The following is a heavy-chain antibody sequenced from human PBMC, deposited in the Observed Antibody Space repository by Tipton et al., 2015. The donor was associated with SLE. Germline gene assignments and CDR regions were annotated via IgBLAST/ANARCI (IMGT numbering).Heavy chain of an antibody. Sequence: TLSLTCAVYGGSFSGQYWSWIRQPPGKGLEWIGYIYYSGSTNYNPSLKSRVTIPVDTSKNQFSLKLSSVTAADTAVYYCATAGGWGQGTLVTVSS. D-gene: IGHD1-26*01. CDR3: ATAGG. J-gene: IGHJ4*02. V-gene: IGHV4-59*11. CDR2: IYYSGST. CDR1: GGSFSGQY.